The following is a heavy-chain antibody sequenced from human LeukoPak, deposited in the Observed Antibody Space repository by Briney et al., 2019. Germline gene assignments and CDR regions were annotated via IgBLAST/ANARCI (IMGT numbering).Heavy chain of an antibody. V-gene: IGHV1-2*06. CDR1: GYTLTELS. J-gene: IGHJ4*02. Sequence: EASVKVSCKVSGYTLTELSMHWVRQAPGQGLEWMGRINPNNGATNYAQKLQGRVTITGDTSISTAYMELSSLRSDDTAVYYRTRESGSYHGNDYWGQGTLVTVSS. D-gene: IGHD1-26*01. CDR2: INPNNGAT. CDR3: TRESGSYHGNDY.